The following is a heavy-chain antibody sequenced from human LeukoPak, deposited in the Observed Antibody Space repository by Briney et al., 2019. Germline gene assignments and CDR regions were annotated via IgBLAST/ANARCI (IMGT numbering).Heavy chain of an antibody. V-gene: IGHV4-61*02. Sequence: PSETLSLTCTVSGGSISSGSYYWSWIRQPAGKGLEWIGRIYTSGSTNYNPSLKSRVTISVDTSKNQFSLKLSSVTAADTAVYYCARHGSYYGSAPHYYFDYWGQGTLVTVSS. CDR2: IYTSGST. D-gene: IGHD3-10*01. J-gene: IGHJ4*02. CDR1: GGSISSGSYY. CDR3: ARHGSYYGSAPHYYFDY.